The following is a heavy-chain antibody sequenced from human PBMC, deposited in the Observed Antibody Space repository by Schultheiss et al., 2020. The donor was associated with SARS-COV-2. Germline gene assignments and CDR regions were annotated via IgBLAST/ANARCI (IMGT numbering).Heavy chain of an antibody. J-gene: IGHJ3*02. D-gene: IGHD4-17*01. Sequence: GGSLRLSCVTSGFIFSGSAMHWVRQASGKGLEWVSAISGSGGSTYYADSVKGRFTISRDNAKNSLYLQMNSLTPEDTAVYHCARDLKDGDYARDAFDIWGQGTMVTVSS. V-gene: IGHV3-21*01. CDR1: GFIFSGSA. CDR3: ARDLKDGDYARDAFDI. CDR2: ISGSGGST.